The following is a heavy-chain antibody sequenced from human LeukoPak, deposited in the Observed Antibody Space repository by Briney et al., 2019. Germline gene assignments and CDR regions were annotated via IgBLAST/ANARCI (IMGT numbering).Heavy chain of an antibody. D-gene: IGHD1-26*01. V-gene: IGHV3-21*01. Sequence: PGGSLSLSCAASGFTFSSYSMNWVRQAPGKGLEWVSSISSSSSYIYYADSVKGRFTISRDNAKNSLYLQMNSLRAEDTAVYYCARSLVGGTELHFDYWGQGTLVTVSS. CDR3: ARSLVGGTELHFDY. CDR2: ISSSSSYI. CDR1: GFTFSSYS. J-gene: IGHJ4*02.